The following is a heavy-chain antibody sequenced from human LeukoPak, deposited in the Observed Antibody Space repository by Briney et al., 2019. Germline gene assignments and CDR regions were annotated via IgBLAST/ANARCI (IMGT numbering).Heavy chain of an antibody. CDR1: GGSISSGSYY. CDR3: ARLRGYGGWYFDL. Sequence: SQTLSLXCTVSGGSISSGSYYWSWIRQPAGKGLEWIGRIYTSGITNYNPSLKSRVTISVDTSKNQFSLKLSSVTAADTAVYYCARLRGYGGWYFDLWGRGTLVTVSS. CDR2: IYTSGIT. J-gene: IGHJ2*01. V-gene: IGHV4-61*02. D-gene: IGHD3-16*01.